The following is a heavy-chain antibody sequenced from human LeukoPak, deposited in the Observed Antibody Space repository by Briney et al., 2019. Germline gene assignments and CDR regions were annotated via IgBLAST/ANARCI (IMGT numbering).Heavy chain of an antibody. V-gene: IGHV4-4*07. D-gene: IGHD3-3*01. J-gene: IGHJ6*03. CDR2: IYTSGST. CDR3: ARSIGEMTKGYYYMDV. Sequence: SETLSLTCTVSGGSISSYYWSWIRQPAGKGLEWIGRIYTSGSTNYNPSLKSRVTMSVDTSKNQFSLKLSSVTAADTAVYYCARSIGEMTKGYYYMDVWGKGTTVTISS. CDR1: GGSISSYY.